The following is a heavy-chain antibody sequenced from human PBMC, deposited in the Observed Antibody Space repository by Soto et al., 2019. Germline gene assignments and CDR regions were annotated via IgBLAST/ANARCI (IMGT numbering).Heavy chain of an antibody. CDR1: GFTFSSYA. J-gene: IGHJ4*02. V-gene: IGHV3-23*01. CDR2: ISGSGGST. D-gene: IGHD1-7*01. Sequence: GGSLRLSCAASGFTFSSYAMSWVRQAPGKGLEWVSAISGSGGSTYYADSVKGRFTISRDNSKNTLYLQMNSLRAEDTAVYYCAKDDFYNWNYVSPFDYWGQGTLVTVSS. CDR3: AKDDFYNWNYVSPFDY.